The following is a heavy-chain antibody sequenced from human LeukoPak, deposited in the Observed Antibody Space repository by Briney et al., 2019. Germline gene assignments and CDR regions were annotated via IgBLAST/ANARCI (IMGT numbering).Heavy chain of an antibody. V-gene: IGHV4-59*12. D-gene: IGHD6-13*01. CDR1: GGSISSYY. Sequence: PSETLSLTCTVSGGSISSYYWSWIRQPPGKGLEWIGYISYSGSTNYNPSLRSRVTISVDTSKNQFSLKLTSVTAADTAVYYCAREEGFLFGQQLVAQAFDIWGQGTMVTVSS. J-gene: IGHJ3*02. CDR2: ISYSGST. CDR3: AREEGFLFGQQLVAQAFDI.